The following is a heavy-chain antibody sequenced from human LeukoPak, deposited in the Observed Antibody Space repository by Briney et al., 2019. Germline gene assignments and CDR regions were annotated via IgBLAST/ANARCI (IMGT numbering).Heavy chain of an antibody. J-gene: IGHJ4*02. CDR3: ARGLIAAAGKSLSDC. CDR2: ISYDGSNK. V-gene: IGHV3-30-3*01. CDR1: GFIFSSYA. Sequence: PGRSLRLSCAASGFIFSSYAMHWVRQAPGKGLEWVAVISYDGSNKYYADSVKGRFTISRDNSKNTLYLQMNSLRAEDTAVYCCARGLIAAAGKSLSDCWGQGTLVTVSS. D-gene: IGHD6-13*01.